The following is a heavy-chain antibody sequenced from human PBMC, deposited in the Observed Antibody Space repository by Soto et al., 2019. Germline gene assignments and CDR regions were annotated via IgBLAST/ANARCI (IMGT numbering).Heavy chain of an antibody. Sequence: QVQLQQWGAGLLKPSETLSLTCAVYGGSFSGYYWSWIRQPPGKGLEWIGEINNSGSTNYNPSLKSRVTISVDTSKNQFSLKLSSVTAADTAVYYCARDKVALFRREKSWFDPWGQGTLVTVSS. CDR1: GGSFSGYY. V-gene: IGHV4-34*01. CDR3: ARDKVALFRREKSWFDP. J-gene: IGHJ5*02. D-gene: IGHD2-15*01. CDR2: INNSGST.